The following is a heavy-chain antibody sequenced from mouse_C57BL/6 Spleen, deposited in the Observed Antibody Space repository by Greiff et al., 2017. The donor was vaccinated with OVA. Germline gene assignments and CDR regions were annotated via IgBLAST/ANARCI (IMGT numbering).Heavy chain of an antibody. CDR1: GFSLTSYG. J-gene: IGHJ3*01. Sequence: QVQLKESGPGLVQPSQSLSITCTVSGFSLTSYGVHWVRQSPGTGLEWLGVIWSGGSTDYNAAFISRLSISKDNSKSQVFFKMNSLQADDTAIYYCARERGDDGYWGFAYWGQGTLVTVSA. V-gene: IGHV2-2*01. CDR3: ARERGDDGYWGFAY. CDR2: IWSGGST. D-gene: IGHD2-3*01.